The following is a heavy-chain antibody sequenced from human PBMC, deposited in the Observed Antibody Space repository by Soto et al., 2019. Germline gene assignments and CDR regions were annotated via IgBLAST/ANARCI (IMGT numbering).Heavy chain of an antibody. CDR2: MYYSGSS. Sequence: PSETLSLTCSVSVGSTSDKSYFWGWVRQSPGKGLEWIGSMYYSGSSYYNPSLKSRVAISVDTSRNQFSLKLRSVTAADTAVYFCARQRLLRLKPDVDIWGQGNMVT. J-gene: IGHJ4*02. CDR1: VGSTSDKSYF. CDR3: ARQRLLRLKPDVDI. V-gene: IGHV4-39*01. D-gene: IGHD2-21*02.